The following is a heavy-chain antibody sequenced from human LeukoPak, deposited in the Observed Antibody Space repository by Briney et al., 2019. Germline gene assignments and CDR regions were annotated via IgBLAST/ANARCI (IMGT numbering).Heavy chain of an antibody. CDR2: IAYDGSNK. CDR3: AIGGRFGIAAPFDY. CDR1: GFTFSSYG. V-gene: IGHV3-30*03. Sequence: GRSLRLSCAASGFTFSSYGMHWVRQAPGKGLEWVAVIAYDGSNKYYGDSVKGRFTISRDNSKNTLYLQMNSLRAEDTAVYYCAIGGRFGIAAPFDYWGQGTLVTVSS. J-gene: IGHJ4*02. D-gene: IGHD6-6*01.